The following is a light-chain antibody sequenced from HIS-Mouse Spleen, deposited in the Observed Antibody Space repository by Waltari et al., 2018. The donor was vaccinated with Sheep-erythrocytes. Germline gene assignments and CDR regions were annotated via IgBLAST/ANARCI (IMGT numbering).Light chain of an antibody. J-gene: IGLJ2*01. CDR2: DDS. V-gene: IGLV3-21*02. Sequence: SYVLTQPPSVSVAPGQTARITCGGNNIGSKSVHWYQQKPGQAPVLVVYDDSDRPSGIPGGFSGSNSGNTATLTISRVEAGDEADYYCQVWDSSSDPVVFGGGTKLTVL. CDR3: QVWDSSSDPVV. CDR1: NIGSKS.